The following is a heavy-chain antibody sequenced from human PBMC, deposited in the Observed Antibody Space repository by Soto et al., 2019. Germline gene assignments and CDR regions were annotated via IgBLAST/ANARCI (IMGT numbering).Heavy chain of an antibody. D-gene: IGHD1-1*01. CDR3: TTELNDMQAFDI. CDR1: GFTFSTYG. J-gene: IGHJ3*02. CDR2: TWNDGSNK. V-gene: IGHV3-33*01. Sequence: QVQLVESGGGVVQPGRSLSLSCVASGFTFSTYGMHWVRQAPGKGLEWVAMTWNDGSNKYYTDSMKDRFTISRDNSKNTLYLHMNSLTDEDSAVYYCTTELNDMQAFDIWGQGTMVTVSS.